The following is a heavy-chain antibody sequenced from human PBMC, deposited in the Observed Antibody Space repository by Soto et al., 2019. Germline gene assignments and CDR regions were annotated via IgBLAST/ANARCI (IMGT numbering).Heavy chain of an antibody. D-gene: IGHD6-19*01. J-gene: IGHJ6*02. Sequence: GGSLRLSCAASGFTFSSYAMSWVRQAPGKGLEWVSAISGSGGSTYYADSVKGRFTISRDNSKNTLYLQMNSLRAEDTAVYYCARHGQWLVTGYFYYGMDVWGQGTTVTVSS. V-gene: IGHV3-23*01. CDR1: GFTFSSYA. CDR2: ISGSGGST. CDR3: ARHGQWLVTGYFYYGMDV.